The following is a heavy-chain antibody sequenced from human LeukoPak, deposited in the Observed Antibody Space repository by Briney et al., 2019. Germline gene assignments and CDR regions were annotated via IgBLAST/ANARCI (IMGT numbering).Heavy chain of an antibody. CDR2: IYYTGTT. CDR1: GGSISTHF. J-gene: IGHJ5*02. Sequence: PSETLSLTCTVSGGSISTHFWTWIRQFPGKGLKWIGYIYYTGTTSYNPSLKSRVTISVDTSKNQFSLSLSSVTAADTAVYYCARYHQPSGPNWLDRWGQGTLVTVSS. V-gene: IGHV4-59*11. D-gene: IGHD2-15*01. CDR3: ARYHQPSGPNWLDR.